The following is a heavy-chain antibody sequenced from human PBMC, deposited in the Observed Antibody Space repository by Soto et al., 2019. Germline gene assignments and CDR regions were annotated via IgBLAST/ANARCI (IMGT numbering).Heavy chain of an antibody. D-gene: IGHD2-15*01. V-gene: IGHV3-23*01. CDR1: GFTFSSYA. J-gene: IGHJ3*02. CDR2: ISGGGDGT. CDR3: AKKGLGSLTTFCSGSGCHYAFDM. Sequence: EVQLLESGGGLVQPGGSLRLSCAASGFTFSSYAMSWVRQPPGKGLEWVSTISGGGDGTYYADSMKGHFTISRDTSKTTLYLQMNSLRAEDTAIYYCAKKGLGSLTTFCSGSGCHYAFDMWGQGTMVTVSS.